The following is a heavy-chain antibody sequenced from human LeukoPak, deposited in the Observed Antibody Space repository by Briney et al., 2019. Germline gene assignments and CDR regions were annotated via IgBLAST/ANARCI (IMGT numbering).Heavy chain of an antibody. CDR2: INSDGSST. Sequence: ASVKVSCKASGYTFSSYWMHWVRQVPGKGLVWVSRINSDGSSTRYADSVKGRFTISRDNAKNTLYLQMNSLRAEDTAVYYCARGRSEQQLLTFVDNWGQGTLVTVSS. CDR3: ARGRSEQQLLTFVDN. D-gene: IGHD6-13*01. V-gene: IGHV3-74*01. J-gene: IGHJ4*02. CDR1: GYTFSSYW.